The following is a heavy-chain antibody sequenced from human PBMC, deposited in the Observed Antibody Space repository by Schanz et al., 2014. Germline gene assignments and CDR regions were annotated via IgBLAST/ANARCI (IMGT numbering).Heavy chain of an antibody. CDR2: ISTYTGNT. Sequence: QVQLVQSGAEVKKPGASVKVSCKASGYTFTSYGVSWVRQAPGQGLEWMGWISTYTGNTNYAQRLQDRVTMTTDTSTSTAYMELSSLTSDDTAVYFCARDVGRPGHFWYFDLWGRGTLVTVSS. J-gene: IGHJ2*01. CDR3: ARDVGRPGHFWYFDL. V-gene: IGHV1-18*04. CDR1: GYTFTSYG. D-gene: IGHD1-1*01.